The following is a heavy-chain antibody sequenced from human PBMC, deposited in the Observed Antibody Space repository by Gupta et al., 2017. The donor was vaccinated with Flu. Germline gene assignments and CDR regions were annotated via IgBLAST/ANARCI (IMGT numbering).Heavy chain of an antibody. J-gene: IGHJ4*02. Sequence: QVQLQESGPRLVKPSETLSPTCTVSGGSIRSDYWNWIRQPPGKGLEWIGYITHRGNTDYNPSLRSRVSISGDTSNTQFSLKLSSVTAADTAVYYGARDLYDSRGFDYFGSWGQGTLVTVS. V-gene: IGHV4-59*12. CDR3: ARDLYDSRGFDYFGS. D-gene: IGHD3-22*01. CDR2: ITHRGNT. CDR1: GGSIRSDY.